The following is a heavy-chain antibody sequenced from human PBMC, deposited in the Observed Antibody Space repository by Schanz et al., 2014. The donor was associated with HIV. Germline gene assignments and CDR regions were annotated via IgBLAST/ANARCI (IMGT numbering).Heavy chain of an antibody. V-gene: IGHV3-33*05. D-gene: IGHD3-16*01. CDR2: ISYDGVNK. CDR1: GFSFSTYD. Sequence: VQLLESGGGLVQPGRSLRLSCAASGFSFSTYDMHWVRQAPGKGLEWVAVISYDGVNKHFADSVKGRFTISRDNSRNTLFLQMDSLRVDDTAVYYCAQMGAFAAFDIWGHGTVVTVSS. CDR3: AQMGAFAAFDI. J-gene: IGHJ3*02.